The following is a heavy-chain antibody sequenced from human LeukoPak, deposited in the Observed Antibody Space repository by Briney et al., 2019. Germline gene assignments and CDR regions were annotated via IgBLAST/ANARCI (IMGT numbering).Heavy chain of an antibody. D-gene: IGHD5-12*01. CDR3: ASGVNIVATIVDY. V-gene: IGHV3-53*01. Sequence: TGGSLRLSCAASGFTVSSNYMSWVRQAPGKGLEWASVIYSGGSTYYADSVKGRFTISRDNSKNTLYLQMNSLRAEDTAVYYCASGVNIVATIVDYWGQGTLVTVSS. CDR2: IYSGGST. CDR1: GFTVSSNY. J-gene: IGHJ4*02.